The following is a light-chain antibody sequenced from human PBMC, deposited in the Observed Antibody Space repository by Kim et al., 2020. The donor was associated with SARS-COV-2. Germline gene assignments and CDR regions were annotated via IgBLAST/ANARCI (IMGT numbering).Light chain of an antibody. V-gene: IGLV3-19*01. CDR2: GKD. CDR1: SLRSYY. CDR3: NSRDSNDYVV. J-gene: IGLJ2*01. Sequence: SSELTQDPAVSVALGQTVGITCQGDSLRSYYATWYQQKPGQAPKVVIYGKDNRPSGVPDRFSGSSSGNTAYLTITGTQAGDEADYYCNSRDSNDYVVFGGGTKVTVL.